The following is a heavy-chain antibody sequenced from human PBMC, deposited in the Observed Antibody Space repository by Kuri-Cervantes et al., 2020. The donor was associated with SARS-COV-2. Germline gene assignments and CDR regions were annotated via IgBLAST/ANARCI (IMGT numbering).Heavy chain of an antibody. CDR3: ASQFSSGIAVVPAANDH. J-gene: IGHJ4*02. CDR2: VNHRGST. V-gene: IGHV4-34*01. Sequence: SQTLSLTCAFYGESFSGYYWNWIRQSPGKGLQWIGEVNHRGSTNYNPSLKSRVTISVDTSTNQFSLKLSSVTAADTAVYYCASQFSSGIAVVPAANDHWGQGTLVTVSS. CDR1: GESFSGYY. D-gene: IGHD2-2*01.